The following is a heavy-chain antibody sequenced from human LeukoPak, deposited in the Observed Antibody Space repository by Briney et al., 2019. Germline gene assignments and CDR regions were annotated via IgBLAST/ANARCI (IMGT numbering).Heavy chain of an antibody. CDR3: ARDSYVLLWFGELFKRSLGKRNAFDI. J-gene: IGHJ3*02. CDR2: IYYSGST. CDR1: GYSISSGYY. V-gene: IGHV4-61*01. Sequence: SETLSLTCTVSGYSISSGYYWSWIRQPPGKGLEWIGYIYYSGSTNYNPSLKSRVAISVDTSKNQFSLRLSSVTAADTAVYYCARDSYVLLWFGELFKRSLGKRNAFDIWGQGTMVTVSS. D-gene: IGHD3-10*01.